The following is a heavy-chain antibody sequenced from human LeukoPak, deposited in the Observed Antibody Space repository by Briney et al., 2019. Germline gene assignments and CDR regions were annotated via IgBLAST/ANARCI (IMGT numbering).Heavy chain of an antibody. Sequence: GGSLRLSCAVSGLTFSSSWMDWVRQAPGKGLEWVASINPDGNKKYSADSVKGRFTISKDNAKNSLYLQMNSLRAEDTALYHCARNNGMDVWGQGTTVIVSS. J-gene: IGHJ6*02. CDR1: GLTFSSSW. CDR2: INPDGNKK. CDR3: ARNNGMDV. V-gene: IGHV3-7*03.